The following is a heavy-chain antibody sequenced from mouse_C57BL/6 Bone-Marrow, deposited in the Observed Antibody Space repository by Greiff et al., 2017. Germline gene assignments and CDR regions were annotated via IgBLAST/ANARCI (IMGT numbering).Heavy chain of an antibody. D-gene: IGHD2-3*01. Sequence: VQLKESGAELVRPGTSVKVSCKASGYAFTNYLIEWVKQRPGQGLEWIGVINPGSGGTNYNEKFMGKATLTADKSSSTAYMQLSSLTSEDSAVYFCARGGGYYPLFDYWGQGTTLTVSS. CDR3: ARGGGYYPLFDY. CDR2: INPGSGGT. CDR1: GYAFTNYL. V-gene: IGHV1-54*01. J-gene: IGHJ2*01.